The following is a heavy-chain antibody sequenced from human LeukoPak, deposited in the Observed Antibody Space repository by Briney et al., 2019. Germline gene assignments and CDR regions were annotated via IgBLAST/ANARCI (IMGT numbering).Heavy chain of an antibody. D-gene: IGHD4-17*01. CDR1: GYTFTSYY. V-gene: IGHV1-46*01. Sequence: ASVKVSCKASGYTFTSYYMHWVRQAPGQGLEWMGIINPSGGSTSYAQKFQGRVTMTRDTSTSTVYMELSSLRSEDTAVYYCARDYGDHYYYYGMDVWGQGTTVTVSS. CDR3: ARDYGDHYYYYGMDV. J-gene: IGHJ6*02. CDR2: INPSGGST.